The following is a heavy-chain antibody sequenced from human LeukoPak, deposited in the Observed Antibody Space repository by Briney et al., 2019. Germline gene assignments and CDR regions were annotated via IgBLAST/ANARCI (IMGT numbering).Heavy chain of an antibody. Sequence: SETLSLTCAVSGGSISSGGYSWSWIRQPPGKGLEWIGYIYHSGSTYYSPSLKSRVTISVDRSKNQFSLKLSSVTAADTAVYYCAREGYCSGGSCYYYGMDVWGQGTTVTVSS. J-gene: IGHJ6*02. CDR2: IYHSGST. D-gene: IGHD2-15*01. CDR1: GGSISSGGYS. CDR3: AREGYCSGGSCYYYGMDV. V-gene: IGHV4-30-2*01.